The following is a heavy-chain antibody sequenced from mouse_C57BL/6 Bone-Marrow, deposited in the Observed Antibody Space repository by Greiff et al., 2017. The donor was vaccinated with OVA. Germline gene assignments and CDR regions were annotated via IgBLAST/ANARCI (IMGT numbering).Heavy chain of an antibody. Sequence: ESGPGLVKPSQSLSLTCSVTGYSITSGYYWNWIRQFPGNKLEWMGYISYDGSNNYNPSLKNRISITRDTSKNQFFLKLNSVTTEDTATYYCANTAQAAYYAMDYWGQGTSVTVSS. CDR3: ANTAQAAYYAMDY. D-gene: IGHD3-2*02. J-gene: IGHJ4*01. V-gene: IGHV3-6*01. CDR1: GYSITSGYY. CDR2: ISYDGSN.